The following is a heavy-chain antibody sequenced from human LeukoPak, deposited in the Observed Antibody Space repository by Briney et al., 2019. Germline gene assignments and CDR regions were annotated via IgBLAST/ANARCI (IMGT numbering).Heavy chain of an antibody. D-gene: IGHD3-9*01. Sequence: SQTLSLTCTVSGGSITSGGCYWSWIRQHPGKGLEWIGYIYYSGSTYYNPSLKSRVTISVDTSKNQFSLKLSSVAAADTAVYYCARARYYDILTDRGDFDYWGQGTLVTVSS. J-gene: IGHJ4*02. CDR3: ARARYYDILTDRGDFDY. CDR1: GGSITSGGCY. V-gene: IGHV4-31*03. CDR2: IYYSGST.